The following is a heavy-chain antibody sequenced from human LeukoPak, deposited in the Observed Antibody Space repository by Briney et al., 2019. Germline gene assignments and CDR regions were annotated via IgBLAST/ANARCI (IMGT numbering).Heavy chain of an antibody. CDR2: IVVGSGNT. V-gene: IGHV1-58*02. D-gene: IGHD2-15*01. J-gene: IGHJ4*02. CDR3: ARGDTALYFDY. Sequence: ASVKVSCKASGFTFTSSAMQWVRQARGQRLEWIGWIVVGSGNTNYAQKFQERVTITRDMSTSTAYMELSSLRFDDTAVYYCARGDTALYFDYWGQGTLVTVSS. CDR1: GFTFTSSA.